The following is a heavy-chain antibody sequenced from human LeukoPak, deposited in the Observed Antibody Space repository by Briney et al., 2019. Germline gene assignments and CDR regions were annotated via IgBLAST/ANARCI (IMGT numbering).Heavy chain of an antibody. J-gene: IGHJ5*02. V-gene: IGHV3-30*04. D-gene: IGHD6-19*01. CDR3: ARAGYSSGWSLIDP. CDR1: GLTFSSYA. Sequence: GGSLRLSCAASGLTFSSYAMHWVRQAPGKGLEWVAVISYDGSNKYYADSVKGRFTISRDNSKNTLYLQMNSLRAEDTAVYYCARAGYSSGWSLIDPWGQGTLVTVSS. CDR2: ISYDGSNK.